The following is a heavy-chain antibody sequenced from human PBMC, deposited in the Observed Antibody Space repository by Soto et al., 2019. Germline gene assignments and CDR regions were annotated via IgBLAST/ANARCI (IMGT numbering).Heavy chain of an antibody. J-gene: IGHJ4*01. CDR3: ARAREPEYSSSIFFDY. Sequence: VELVETGGGLIQPGGSLRLSCAVSGLTVSRTQMSWVRQAPGKGLQWVSVIYSAGSTYYANAVKGRFTISRDISENKIFLALNGLTVDDTAVYYCARAREPEYSSSIFFDYWGRGTVVTVSS. D-gene: IGHD6-6*01. CDR1: GLTVSRTQ. CDR2: IYSAGST. V-gene: IGHV3-53*02.